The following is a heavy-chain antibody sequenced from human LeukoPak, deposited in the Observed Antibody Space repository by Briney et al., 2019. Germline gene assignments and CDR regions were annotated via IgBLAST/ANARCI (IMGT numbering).Heavy chain of an antibody. J-gene: IGHJ4*02. D-gene: IGHD2-15*01. CDR2: IYYSGST. CDR3: ARGVVAATPLDY. V-gene: IGHV4-39*07. Sequence: PSETLSLTCTVSGGSISSSSYYWGWIRQPPGKELEWIGSIYYSGSTYYNPSLKSRVTISVDTSKNQFSLKLSSVTAADTAVYYCARGVVAATPLDYWGQGTLVTVSS. CDR1: GGSISSSSYY.